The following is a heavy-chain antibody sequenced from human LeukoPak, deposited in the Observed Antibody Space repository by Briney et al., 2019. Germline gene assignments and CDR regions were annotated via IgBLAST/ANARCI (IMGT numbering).Heavy chain of an antibody. D-gene: IGHD6-19*01. Sequence: SETLSLTCAVYGGSFSDYYWTWIRQPPGKGLEWIGEINHRGSTHYNPSLKSRVTISVDTSKKQFPLKLSSVTAADTAVYYCATYSTGFDIWGQGTVVTVSS. CDR3: ATYSTGFDI. CDR1: GGSFSDYY. V-gene: IGHV4-34*01. J-gene: IGHJ3*02. CDR2: INHRGST.